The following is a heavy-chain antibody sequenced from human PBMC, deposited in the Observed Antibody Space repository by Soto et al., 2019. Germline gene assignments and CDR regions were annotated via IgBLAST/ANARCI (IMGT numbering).Heavy chain of an antibody. CDR2: ISGSGGST. D-gene: IGHD6-13*01. CDR1: GFTSSSYA. J-gene: IGHJ4*02. V-gene: IGHV3-23*01. CDR3: AKDLYSYSSTPYYFDY. Sequence: LRLSCAASGFTSSSYAMSWVRQAPGEGLEWVSAISGSGGSTYYADSVKGRFTISRDNSKNTLYLQMNSLRAEDTAVYYCAKDLYSYSSTPYYFDYWGQGTLVTVSS.